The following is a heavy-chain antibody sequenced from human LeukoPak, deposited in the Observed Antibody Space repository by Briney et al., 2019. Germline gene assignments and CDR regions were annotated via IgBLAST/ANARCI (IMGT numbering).Heavy chain of an antibody. CDR3: ARGGGIYGLWDY. CDR2: IYRGGST. V-gene: IGHV3-53*01. CDR1: GFNVSNNY. Sequence: GGSLRLSCAASGFNVSNNYMSWVRQAPGKGLEWVSVIYRGGSTYYADSVKGRFTISRDNAKDTLYLQMNSLRVEDTAVYYCARGGGIYGLWDYWGQGTLVTVSS. J-gene: IGHJ4*02. D-gene: IGHD1-26*01.